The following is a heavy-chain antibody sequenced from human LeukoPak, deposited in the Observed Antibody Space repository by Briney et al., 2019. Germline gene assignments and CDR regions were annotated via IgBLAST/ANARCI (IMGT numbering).Heavy chain of an antibody. J-gene: IGHJ3*02. CDR3: ARGGVPRAFDI. D-gene: IGHD1-26*01. Sequence: PSETLSLTCTVSGGSINSYDWSWIRQPPGKGLEWIGYIYYSGSTYYNPSLKTRVTISVDTSKNQFSLKLSSVTAADTAVYYCARGGVPRAFDIWGQGTMVTVSS. CDR1: GGSINSYD. CDR2: IYYSGST. V-gene: IGHV4-59*08.